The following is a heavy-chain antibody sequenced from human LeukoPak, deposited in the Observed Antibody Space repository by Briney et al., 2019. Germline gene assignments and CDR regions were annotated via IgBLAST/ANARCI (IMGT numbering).Heavy chain of an antibody. CDR2: ISSSGSTI. CDR3: AVGYDGGYDFWSSYKSFDY. V-gene: IGHV3-11*01. J-gene: IGHJ4*02. Sequence: MAGGSLRLSCAASGFTFSDYYMSWIRQAPAKGLEWVSYISSSGSTIYYADSVKGRFTISRDNAKNSLYLQMNSLRAEDTAVYYCAVGYDGGYDFWSSYKSFDYWGQGTLVTVSS. D-gene: IGHD3-3*01. CDR1: GFTFSDYY.